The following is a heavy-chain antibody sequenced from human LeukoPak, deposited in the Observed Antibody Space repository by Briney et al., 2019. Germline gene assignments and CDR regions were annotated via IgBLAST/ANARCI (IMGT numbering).Heavy chain of an antibody. D-gene: IGHD5-18*01. V-gene: IGHV1-18*01. J-gene: IGHJ5*02. CDR3: ARDPVDTAAGTFDP. CDR1: GYTFTSYD. Sequence: ASVKVSCKASGYTFTSYDINWVRQATGQGLEWTGWISGYNGNTNYAQKLQGRVTMTTDTSTSTAYMELRSLRSDDTAVYYCARDPVDTAAGTFDPWGQGTLVTVSS. CDR2: ISGYNGNT.